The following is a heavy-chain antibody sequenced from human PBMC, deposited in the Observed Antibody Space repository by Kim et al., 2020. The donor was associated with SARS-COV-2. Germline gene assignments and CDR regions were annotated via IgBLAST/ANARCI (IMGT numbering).Heavy chain of an antibody. CDR1: GYVFHGYG. J-gene: IGHJ4*02. V-gene: IGHV1-18*01. D-gene: IGHD1-26*01. CDR3: ARREGGGASHQPHDH. CDR2: ISAYDART. Sequence: ASVKVSCKTSGYVFHGYGISWVRQAPGQGLEWMGWISAYDARTSYAQRFQGGVTMTIDRSTTTVYMELTSLRSDDTAMYYCARREGGGASHQPHDHWGQGTLVIVSS.